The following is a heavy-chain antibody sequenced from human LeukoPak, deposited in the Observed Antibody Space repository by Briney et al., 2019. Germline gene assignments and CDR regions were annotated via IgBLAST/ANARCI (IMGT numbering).Heavy chain of an antibody. V-gene: IGHV4-30-2*01. CDR3: ARGYGGNSYYFDY. CDR2: IYHSGST. J-gene: IGHJ4*02. D-gene: IGHD4-23*01. Sequence: PSQTLSLTCAVSGGSMSSGGYSWSWIRQPPGKGLEWIGYIYHSGSTYYNPSLKSRVTISVDRSKNQFSLKLSSVTAADTAVYYCARGYGGNSYYFDYWGQGTLVTVSS. CDR1: GGSMSSGGYS.